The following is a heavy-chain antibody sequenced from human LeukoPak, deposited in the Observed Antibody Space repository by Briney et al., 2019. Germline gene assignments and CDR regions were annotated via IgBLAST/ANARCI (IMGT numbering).Heavy chain of an antibody. J-gene: IGHJ3*02. D-gene: IGHD1-26*01. CDR3: ARPLSIVGATIGAFDI. V-gene: IGHV3-33*01. CDR2: IWYDGSNG. Sequence: GRSLRLYCAATGFTFSNYGMQWVRQAPGKGLEWVGVIWYDGSNGYYADSVKGRFTISRDNSKNTLYLQMNSLRAEDTAVYYCARPLSIVGATIGAFDIWAKGTMVTVSS. CDR1: GFTFSNYG.